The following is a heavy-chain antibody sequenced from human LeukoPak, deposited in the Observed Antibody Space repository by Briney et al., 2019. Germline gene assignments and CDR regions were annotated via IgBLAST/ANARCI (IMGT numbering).Heavy chain of an antibody. CDR3: ARPYYYDSRIDP. CDR2: MYYSGST. V-gene: IGHV4-30-4*01. Sequence: SQTLSLTCTVSGGSISSGDYYWSWIRQPPGKGLEWVGCMYYSGSTYYNPSLKSRVTISVDTSKNQFSLRLSSVTAADTAVYYCARPYYYDSRIDPWGQGTLVTVSS. J-gene: IGHJ5*02. D-gene: IGHD3-22*01. CDR1: GGSISSGDYY.